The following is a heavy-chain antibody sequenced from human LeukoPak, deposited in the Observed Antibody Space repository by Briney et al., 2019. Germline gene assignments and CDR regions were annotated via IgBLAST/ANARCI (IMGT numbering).Heavy chain of an antibody. CDR1: GFTFSNSA. Sequence: PGGSLRLSCAASGFTFSNSAMSWVRQAPGKGLEWVSTLSGRGITTYYADSVKGRFTISRDNSKNTLYLRMNSLRAEDTAVYYCAKGIYSSGWSYFDYWGHGTLVTVSS. V-gene: IGHV3-23*01. D-gene: IGHD6-19*01. CDR3: AKGIYSSGWSYFDY. CDR2: LSGRGITT. J-gene: IGHJ4*01.